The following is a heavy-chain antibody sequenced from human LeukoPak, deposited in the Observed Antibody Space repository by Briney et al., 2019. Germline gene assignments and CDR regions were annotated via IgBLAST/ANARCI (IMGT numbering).Heavy chain of an antibody. D-gene: IGHD6-19*01. CDR3: ARHGSPLSGWFVDY. J-gene: IGHJ4*02. CDR1: GDSVTTNLYY. Sequence: SETLSLTCTVSGDSVTTNLYYWAWLRQPPGKGLEWIGNIYSSGNTYFNPSLKGRVNISVDTSKNHFSLKLSSVTAADTAVYYCARHGSPLSGWFVDYWGQGTLVTVSS. V-gene: IGHV4-39*01. CDR2: IYSSGNT.